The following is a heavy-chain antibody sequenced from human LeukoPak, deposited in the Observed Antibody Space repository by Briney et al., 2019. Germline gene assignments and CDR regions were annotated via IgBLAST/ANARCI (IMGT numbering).Heavy chain of an antibody. CDR2: ISGEGRIT. CDR1: GFTLSSYA. V-gene: IGHV3-23*01. J-gene: IGHJ4*02. CDR3: ATKGLVSVPSRYHFDY. Sequence: PGGSLRLSCAASGFTLSSYAMSWVRQAPGKGLEWVSAISGEGRITHHADSEKGRFTISRDNSKNTLYLQMNSLRAEDTAIYYCATKGLVSVPSRYHFDYWGQGTLVTVSS. D-gene: IGHD2-2*01.